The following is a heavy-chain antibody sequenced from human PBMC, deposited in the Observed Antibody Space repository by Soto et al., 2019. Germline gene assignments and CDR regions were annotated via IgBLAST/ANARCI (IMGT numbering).Heavy chain of an antibody. CDR2: IIPTFGTR. V-gene: IGHV1-69*06. J-gene: IGHJ6*02. CDR3: ASHRTPVAHLVLPPSYYYGLDV. CDR1: GGTFSSYV. Sequence: SVKVSCKASGGTFSSYVISWVRQAPGQGLEWMGGIIPTFGTRKYAQDFQGRVTITADKSTSTAYMELSSLRSEDTAVYYCASHRTPVAHLVLPPSYYYGLDVWGQGTTVTVSS. D-gene: IGHD6-6*01.